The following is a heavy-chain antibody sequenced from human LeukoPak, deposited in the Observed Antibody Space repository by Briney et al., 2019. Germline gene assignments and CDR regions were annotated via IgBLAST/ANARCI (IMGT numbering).Heavy chain of an antibody. CDR1: GFTFSSYS. D-gene: IGHD3-22*01. CDR2: ISSSSSTM. CDR3: ARDQDYYDSSVTGDY. Sequence: GGSLRLSCAASGFTFSSYSMNWVRQAPGKGLEWVSYISSSSSTMYYADSVKGRFTISRDNAKNSLYLQMNSLRAEDTAVYYCARDQDYYDSSVTGDYWGQGTLVTVSS. J-gene: IGHJ4*02. V-gene: IGHV3-48*04.